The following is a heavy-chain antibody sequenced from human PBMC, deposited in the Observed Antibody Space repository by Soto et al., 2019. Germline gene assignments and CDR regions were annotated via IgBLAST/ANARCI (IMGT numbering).Heavy chain of an antibody. CDR1: GFTFRSYA. J-gene: IGHJ4*02. D-gene: IGHD4-17*01. V-gene: IGHV3-23*01. CDR3: AKYGTATDY. CDR2: ISGSGGST. Sequence: LRLSCAASGFTFRSYAMIWVRQAPGKGLEWVSAISGSGGSTYYADSVKGRFTISRDNSKNTLYLQMNSLRAEDTAVYYCAKYGTATDYWGQGTLVTVSS.